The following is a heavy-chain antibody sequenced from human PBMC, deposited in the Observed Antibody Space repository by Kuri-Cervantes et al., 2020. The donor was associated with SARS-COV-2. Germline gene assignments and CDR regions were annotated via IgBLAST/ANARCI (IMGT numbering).Heavy chain of an antibody. D-gene: IGHD2-2*01. CDR2: IYYNGN. CDR3: ARATSFTSICYYFDS. Sequence: SETLSLTSTVSGGSISSYYWTWVRQPPGKGPEFIGYIYYNGNGYNPSLESRVTMSLDTSRNQFSLRLTSVTPADTAVYYCARATSFTSICYYFDSWGQGNLVTVSS. CDR1: GGSISSYY. V-gene: IGHV4-59*01. J-gene: IGHJ4*02.